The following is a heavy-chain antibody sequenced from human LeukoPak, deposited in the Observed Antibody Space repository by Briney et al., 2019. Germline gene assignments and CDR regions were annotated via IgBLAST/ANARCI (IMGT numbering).Heavy chain of an antibody. J-gene: IGHJ6*02. Sequence: PGGSLRLSCAASRFTFSSYAMTWVRQPPGKGLEWVTAISYDGSNKHYADSVRGRFTISRDNSKNTLYLQMNSLRSDDTAVYYCAQGGSEIYYFYHGMDVWGRGTTVTVSS. CDR3: AQGGSEIYYFYHGMDV. CDR1: RFTFSSYA. CDR2: ISYDGSNK. V-gene: IGHV3-30*03. D-gene: IGHD3-10*01.